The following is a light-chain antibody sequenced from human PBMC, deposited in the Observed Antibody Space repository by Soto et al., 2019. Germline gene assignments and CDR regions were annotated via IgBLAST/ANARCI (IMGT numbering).Light chain of an antibody. Sequence: ELLMTQSPATLSVSPGERATLSCRASQSVSNNLAWYQQKPGQAPRLLIYDASTRATGIPARFSGSGSGTEFTLTISGLQSEDFAVYYCQQYNNWLPWTFGQGTRVEIK. V-gene: IGKV3-15*01. CDR1: QSVSNN. J-gene: IGKJ1*01. CDR3: QQYNNWLPWT. CDR2: DAS.